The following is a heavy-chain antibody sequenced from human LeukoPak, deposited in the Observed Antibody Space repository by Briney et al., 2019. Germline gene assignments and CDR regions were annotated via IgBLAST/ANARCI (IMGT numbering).Heavy chain of an antibody. J-gene: IGHJ4*02. CDR1: GFAFRSYT. D-gene: IGHD1-1*01. Sequence: GGSLRLSCAASGFAFRSYTMNWVRQAPGKGLEWVSSISSSSTYISYAGSVKGRFTISRDNVKNSLFLQMNSLRAEDTAVYYCVRDAHGLEDYWGQGTLVTVSS. V-gene: IGHV3-21*01. CDR2: ISSSSTYI. CDR3: VRDAHGLEDY.